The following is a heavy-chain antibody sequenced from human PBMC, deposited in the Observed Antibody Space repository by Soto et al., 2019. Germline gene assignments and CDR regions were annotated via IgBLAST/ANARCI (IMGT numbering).Heavy chain of an antibody. D-gene: IGHD2-21*02. CDR2: MNPNNGNT. V-gene: IGHV1-8*01. Sequence: QVQLVQSGAEVKKPGASVKVSCKASGYTFTSYDINWVRQATGQGLEWMGWMNPNNGNTGYAQKFQGRVTITRNPSISSGYMEVSSLRSEYTDVYYCARGARDCNHEVPWGQGTLVTVSS. CDR3: ARGARDCNHEVP. J-gene: IGHJ5*02. CDR1: GYTFTSYD.